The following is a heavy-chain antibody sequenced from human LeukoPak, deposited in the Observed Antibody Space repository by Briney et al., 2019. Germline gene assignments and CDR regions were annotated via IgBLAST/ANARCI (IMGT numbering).Heavy chain of an antibody. J-gene: IGHJ6*03. V-gene: IGHV4-4*07. CDR1: GGSISSYY. D-gene: IGHD5-12*01. Sequence: SETLSLTCTVSGGSISSYYWSWIRQPAGKGLEWIGRIYTSGSTNYNPSLKSRVTMSVDTSKNQFSLKLSSVTAADTAVYYCARDRQWLRRPDYYYYYMDVWGKGTTVTISS. CDR3: ARDRQWLRRPDYYYYYMDV. CDR2: IYTSGST.